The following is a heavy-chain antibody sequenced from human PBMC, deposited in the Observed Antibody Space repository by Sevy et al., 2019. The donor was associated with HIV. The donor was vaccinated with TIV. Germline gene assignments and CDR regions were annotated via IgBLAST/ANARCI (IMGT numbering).Heavy chain of an antibody. V-gene: IGHV4-34*01. D-gene: IGHD3-3*01. Sequence: SETLSLTCAVYGGSFSNYYWIWIRQPPGKGLEWIGEINHSGYTSYNASLKSRVTISIDTSKNPFSLRLSSVTAADTAVYYCARYDFWTVDYYSDMDVWGQGTTVTVSS. CDR1: GGSFSNYY. CDR3: ARYDFWTVDYYSDMDV. J-gene: IGHJ6*02. CDR2: INHSGYT.